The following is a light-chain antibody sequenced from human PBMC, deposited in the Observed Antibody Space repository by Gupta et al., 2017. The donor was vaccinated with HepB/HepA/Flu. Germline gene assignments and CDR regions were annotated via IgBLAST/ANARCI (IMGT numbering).Light chain of an antibody. CDR2: DTN. Sequence: AVTQEPSLTVSPGGTVTLTCAFPSGVVTDGHWPYWYQQKPGQAPRTLISDTNNRHSWTPARFSGSLLGGKAALTLSGAQPEDEADYYCTLSYDSDRILFGGGTKLTVL. CDR3: TLSYDSDRIL. CDR1: SGVVTDGHW. J-gene: IGLJ2*01. V-gene: IGLV7-46*01.